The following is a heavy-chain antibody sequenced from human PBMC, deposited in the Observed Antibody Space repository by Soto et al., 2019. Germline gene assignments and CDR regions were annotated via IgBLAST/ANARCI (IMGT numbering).Heavy chain of an antibody. V-gene: IGHV3-30*18. D-gene: IGHD6-13*01. Sequence: VQLVESGGGVVQPGRSLRLSCAASGFTFSSYGMHWVRQAPGKGLEWVAVISYDGSNKYYADSVKGRFTISRDNSKNTLYLQMNSLRAEDTAVYYCAKEEAAVAFDYWGQGTLVTASS. CDR3: AKEEAAVAFDY. J-gene: IGHJ4*02. CDR2: ISYDGSNK. CDR1: GFTFSSYG.